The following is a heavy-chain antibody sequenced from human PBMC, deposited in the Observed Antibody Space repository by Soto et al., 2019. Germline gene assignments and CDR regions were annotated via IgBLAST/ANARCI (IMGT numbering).Heavy chain of an antibody. CDR2: ISYDGSNK. D-gene: IGHD3-3*01. CDR1: GFTFSSYA. CDR3: ARESDSITIFGVVTLFDY. J-gene: IGHJ4*02. V-gene: IGHV3-30-3*01. Sequence: QVQLVESGGGVVQPGRSLRLSCAASGFTFSSYAMHWVRQAPGKGLEWVAVISYDGSNKYYADSVKGRFTISRDNSKNTLYLQMNSLRAEDTAVYYCARESDSITIFGVVTLFDYWGQGTLVTVSS.